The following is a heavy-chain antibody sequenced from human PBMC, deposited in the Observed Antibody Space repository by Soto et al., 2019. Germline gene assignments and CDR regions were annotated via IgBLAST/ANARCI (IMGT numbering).Heavy chain of an antibody. CDR3: AAATGTTSVGLDAFDI. CDR2: ISAYNGNT. V-gene: IGHV1-18*01. J-gene: IGHJ3*02. D-gene: IGHD1-1*01. CDR1: GYTFTSYG. Sequence: QVQLVQSGAEVKKPGASVKVSCKSSGYTFTSYGISWVRQAPGQGLEWMGWISAYNGNTNYAQKLQGRVTMTTDTSTSTAYMELRSLRSDDTAVYYCAAATGTTSVGLDAFDIWGQGTMVTVSS.